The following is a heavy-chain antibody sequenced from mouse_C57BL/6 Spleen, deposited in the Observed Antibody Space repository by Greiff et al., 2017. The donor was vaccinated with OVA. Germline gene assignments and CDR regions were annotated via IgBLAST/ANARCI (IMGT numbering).Heavy chain of an antibody. CDR3: VSTMVTTGGAY. J-gene: IGHJ3*01. V-gene: IGHV1-61*01. D-gene: IGHD2-2*01. CDR1: GYTFTSYW. CDR2: IYPSDSET. Sequence: QVHVKQPGAELVRPGSSVKLSCKASGYTFTSYWLDWVKQRPGQGLEWIGNIYPSDSETHYNQKFKDKATLTVDKSSSTAYMQLSSLTSEDSAVYYCVSTMVTTGGAYWGQGTLVTVSA.